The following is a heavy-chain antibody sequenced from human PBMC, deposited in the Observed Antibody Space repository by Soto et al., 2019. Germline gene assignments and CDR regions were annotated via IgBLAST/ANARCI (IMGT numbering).Heavy chain of an antibody. J-gene: IGHJ3*02. CDR1: GGSISSYY. D-gene: IGHD1-26*01. CDR3: ARETDSGSYYTFDI. V-gene: IGHV4-59*01. Sequence: QVQLQESGPGLVKPSETLSRTCTVSGGSISSYYWSWIRQPKGKELAWIGNIHNSGSTNYKPSLKSRVTISVDTSKNQFSLKLSSVTAADTAVYYCARETDSGSYYTFDIWGQGTMVTVSS. CDR2: IHNSGST.